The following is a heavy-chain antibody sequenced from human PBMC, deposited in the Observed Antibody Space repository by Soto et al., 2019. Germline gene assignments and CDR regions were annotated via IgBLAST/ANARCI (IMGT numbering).Heavy chain of an antibody. Sequence: GGSLRLSCAASGFTFSSYSMNWVRQAPGKGLEWVSSISSSSSYIYYADSVKGRFTISRDNAKNSLYLQMNSLRAEDTAVYYCARGGYSSSWYRDYYYYYMDVWGKGTTVTVSS. D-gene: IGHD6-13*01. CDR3: ARGGYSSSWYRDYYYYYMDV. J-gene: IGHJ6*03. V-gene: IGHV3-21*01. CDR2: ISSSSSYI. CDR1: GFTFSSYS.